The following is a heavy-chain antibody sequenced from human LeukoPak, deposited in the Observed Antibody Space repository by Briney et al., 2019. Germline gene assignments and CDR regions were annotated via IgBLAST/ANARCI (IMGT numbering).Heavy chain of an antibody. Sequence: SGPTLVNPTQTLTLTCTLSGFSVTTNGMCVSWIRQPPGRALEWLALIDWDDEKFYSTSLKTRLTISRDTSKNRVVLTMTNMDPVDTATYYCARIPASGWYFDYWGQGTLVTVSS. CDR2: IDWDDEK. CDR3: ARIPASGWYFDY. D-gene: IGHD6-19*01. J-gene: IGHJ4*02. CDR1: GFSVTTNGMC. V-gene: IGHV2-70*01.